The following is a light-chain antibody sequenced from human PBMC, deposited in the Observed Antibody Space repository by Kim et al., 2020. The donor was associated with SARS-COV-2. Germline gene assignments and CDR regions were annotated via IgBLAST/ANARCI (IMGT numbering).Light chain of an antibody. V-gene: IGKV3-20*01. Sequence: SPGERATLSCRASQSLSSAYIAWYQQKPGQAPRLLVFGASGRATGIPDRFSGSGSGTDFTLSISRLEPEDFAVYYCQQYGGAPRTFGQGTKVEI. J-gene: IGKJ1*01. CDR2: GAS. CDR3: QQYGGAPRT. CDR1: QSLSSAY.